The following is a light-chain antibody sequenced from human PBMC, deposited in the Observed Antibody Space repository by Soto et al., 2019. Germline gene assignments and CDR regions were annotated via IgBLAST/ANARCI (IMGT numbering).Light chain of an antibody. CDR3: HHYNVSQYT. Sequence: DIQMTQSPSTLSAAVGDGVTITCRASQSIGSWLAWYQQKPGKAPKLLIYKATNLQSGVPSRVSGSGSGTDFSLNISILEPVASATYCYHHYNVSQYTFGQGAKLQV. V-gene: IGKV1-5*03. CDR2: KAT. CDR1: QSIGSW. J-gene: IGKJ2*01.